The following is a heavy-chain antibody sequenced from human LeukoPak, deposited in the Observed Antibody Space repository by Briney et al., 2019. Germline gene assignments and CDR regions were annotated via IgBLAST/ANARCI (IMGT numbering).Heavy chain of an antibody. CDR2: ISAYNGNT. CDR3: ARRRADYYDSSGYLSLGDDY. D-gene: IGHD3-22*01. J-gene: IGHJ4*02. Sequence: GASVKVSCKSSGYTFTSYAMNWVRQAPGQGLEWMGWISAYNGNTNYAQKLQGRVTMTTDTSTSTAYMELRSLRSDDTAVYYCARRRADYYDSSGYLSLGDDYWGQGTLVTVSS. CDR1: GYTFTSYA. V-gene: IGHV1-18*01.